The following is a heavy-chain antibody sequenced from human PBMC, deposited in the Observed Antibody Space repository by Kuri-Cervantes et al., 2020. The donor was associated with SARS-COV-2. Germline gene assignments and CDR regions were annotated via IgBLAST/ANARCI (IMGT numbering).Heavy chain of an antibody. CDR1: GGSISSSSYY. Sequence: SETLSLTCTVSGGSISSSSYYWGWIRQPPGKGLKWIGSIYYSGSTYYNPSLKSRVTISVDTSNNQFSLKLSSVTAADTAVYYCARHEGVPAAFRLNWFDPWGQGTLVTVSS. CDR2: IYYSGST. J-gene: IGHJ5*02. CDR3: ARHEGVPAAFRLNWFDP. D-gene: IGHD2-2*01. V-gene: IGHV4-39*01.